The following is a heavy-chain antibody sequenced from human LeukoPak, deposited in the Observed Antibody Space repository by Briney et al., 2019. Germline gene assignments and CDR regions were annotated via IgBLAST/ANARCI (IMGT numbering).Heavy chain of an antibody. CDR3: ARSQGGADLGGDYFDY. Sequence: GGSLRLSCAASGFTFSSYGMSWVRQAPGKGLEWVSGINWNGGSTGYADSVKGRFTISRDNAKNSLYLQMNSLRAEDTALYYCARSQGGADLGGDYFDYWGQGTLVTVSS. D-gene: IGHD1-26*01. CDR2: INWNGGST. J-gene: IGHJ4*02. V-gene: IGHV3-20*04. CDR1: GFTFSSYG.